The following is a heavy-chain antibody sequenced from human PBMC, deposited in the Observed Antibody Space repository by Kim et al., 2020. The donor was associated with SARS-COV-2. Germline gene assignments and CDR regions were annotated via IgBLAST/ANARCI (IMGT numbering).Heavy chain of an antibody. CDR1: GFTFTSYA. Sequence: GGSLRLSCAASGFTFTSYAMSWVRQAPGKGLEWVSTISGSGGSTYYADSVKGRFTISRDNSKNTLYLQMNSLRAEDTAVYYCAKDRYGTYAPYYWGQGTLVTVSS. J-gene: IGHJ4*02. CDR2: ISGSGGST. V-gene: IGHV3-23*01. D-gene: IGHD4-17*01. CDR3: AKDRYGTYAPYY.